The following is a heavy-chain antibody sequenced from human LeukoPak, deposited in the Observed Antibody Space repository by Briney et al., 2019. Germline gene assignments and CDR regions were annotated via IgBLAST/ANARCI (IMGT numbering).Heavy chain of an antibody. V-gene: IGHV4-59*02. D-gene: IGHD3-10*01. J-gene: IGHJ4*02. CDR1: GGSVSSYY. Sequence: SETLSLTCTVSGGSVSSYYWSWIRQSPGKGLEWSGYIYYSGSTNYNPSLKSRVTISVDTSKKQFSPKLSSVTAADTAVYYCARESITMVRGVMIPYFDYWGQGTLVTVSS. CDR2: IYYSGST. CDR3: ARESITMVRGVMIPYFDY.